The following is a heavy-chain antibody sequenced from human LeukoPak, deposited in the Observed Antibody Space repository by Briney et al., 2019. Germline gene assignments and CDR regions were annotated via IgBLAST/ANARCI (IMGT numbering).Heavy chain of an antibody. D-gene: IGHD5-18*01. V-gene: IGHV4-34*01. Sequence: SETLSLTCAVYGGSFSGYYWSWIRQPPGKGLEWIGEINHSGSTNYNPSLKSRVTMSVDTSKNQFSLKLSSVTAADTAVYYCARVVIHRDTVMVNNWFDPWGQGTLVTVSS. CDR2: INHSGST. CDR1: GGSFSGYY. J-gene: IGHJ5*02. CDR3: ARVVIHRDTVMVNNWFDP.